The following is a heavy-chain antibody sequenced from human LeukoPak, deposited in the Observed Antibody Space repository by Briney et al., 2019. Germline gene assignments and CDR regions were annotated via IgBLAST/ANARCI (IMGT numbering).Heavy chain of an antibody. V-gene: IGHV3-33*01. Sequence: TGGSLRLSCAASGFTFSNYGMHWVRQAPGKGLEWVAVIWYDGNNKYYADSVKGRFTISRDNSNNTLYLQMNSLRAEGTAVYYCARLPGRFDSGTWNGYYWGQGTLVTVSS. D-gene: IGHD6-13*01. CDR1: GFTFSNYG. CDR2: IWYDGNNK. CDR3: ARLPGRFDSGTWNGYY. J-gene: IGHJ4*02.